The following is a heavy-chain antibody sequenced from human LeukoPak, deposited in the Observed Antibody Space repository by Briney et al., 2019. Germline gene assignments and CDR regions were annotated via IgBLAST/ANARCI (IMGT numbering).Heavy chain of an antibody. V-gene: IGHV1/OR15-3*02. CDR1: GYTFTDYF. Sequence: ASVTVSFTASGYTFTDYFMNWMRQAPGQRLEWMGWINAGNGNTKYSQKLQGRVTITRDTSASTAYMQLSRLRSEDTAVYYCARVEYVAFDIWGQGTMVTVSS. CDR2: INAGNGNT. CDR3: ARVEYVAFDI. J-gene: IGHJ3*02. D-gene: IGHD2-2*01.